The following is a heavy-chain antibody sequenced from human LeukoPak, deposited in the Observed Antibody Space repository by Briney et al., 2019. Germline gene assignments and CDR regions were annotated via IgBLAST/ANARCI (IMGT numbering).Heavy chain of an antibody. CDR1: GFTFSSYW. V-gene: IGHV3-74*01. Sequence: TGGSLRLSCAASGFTFSSYWMHWVRQAPGKGLVWVARINGDGTSTRYADSVKGRFTISRDNAKNTLYLQMNSLRVEDTAVYYCASQYSSGWQVWGQGTLVTVSS. CDR2: INGDGTST. D-gene: IGHD6-19*01. J-gene: IGHJ4*02. CDR3: ASQYSSGWQV.